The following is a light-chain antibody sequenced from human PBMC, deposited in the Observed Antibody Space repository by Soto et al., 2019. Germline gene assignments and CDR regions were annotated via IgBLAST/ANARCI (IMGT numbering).Light chain of an antibody. Sequence: QSVLTQPASVSGSPGQSITISCTGTSSDVGNYDFVSWYQQVPGTAPKAMIYEVSSRPSGVSNRFSGSKSGNTASLTISGLQAEDEAEYYCCCCSYAGSSSFRVLFGGGTQLTVL. V-gene: IGLV2-14*01. CDR3: CSYAGSSSFRVL. CDR2: EVS. J-gene: IGLJ2*01. CDR1: SSDVGNYDF.